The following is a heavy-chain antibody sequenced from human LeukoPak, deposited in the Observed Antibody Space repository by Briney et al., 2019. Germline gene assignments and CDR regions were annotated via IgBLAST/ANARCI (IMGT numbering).Heavy chain of an antibody. V-gene: IGHV3-66*04. CDR1: GFTVNSNY. D-gene: IGHD3-22*01. CDR3: ARPYLDYYDRSGYPDY. CDR2: IYSGGST. J-gene: IGHJ4*02. Sequence: GGSLRLSCAASGFTVNSNYMSWVRQAPGKGLEWVSVIYSGGSTYYADSVKGRFTISRDNSKNTLYLQMNSLRAEDTAVYYCARPYLDYYDRSGYPDYWGQGTLVTVSS.